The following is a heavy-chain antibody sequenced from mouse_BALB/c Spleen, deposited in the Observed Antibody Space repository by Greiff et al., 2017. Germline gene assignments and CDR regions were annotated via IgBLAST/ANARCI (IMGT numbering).Heavy chain of an antibody. CDR2: IWGGGST. Sequence: VHLVESGPGLVAPSQSLSITCTVSGFSLSRYSVHWVRQPPGKGLEWLGMIWGGGSTDYNSALKSRLSISKDNSKSQVFLKMNSLQTDDTARYYCAKYGSSYWYFDVWGAGTTVTVSS. CDR3: AKYGSSYWYFDV. J-gene: IGHJ1*01. CDR1: GFSLSRYS. V-gene: IGHV2-6-4*01. D-gene: IGHD1-1*01.